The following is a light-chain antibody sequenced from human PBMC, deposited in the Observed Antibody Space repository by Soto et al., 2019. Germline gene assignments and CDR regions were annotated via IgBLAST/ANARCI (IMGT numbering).Light chain of an antibody. J-gene: IGKJ4*01. CDR1: QSLLSGSNNKNY. CDR3: LQYYSAPLT. Sequence: DIVMTQSPDSLAVSLGERATINCKSSQSLLSGSNNKNYLAWYQQKPGQSPKSLIFWASTRQSGVPDRFSGSGSGTEFTLTISSLQAEDVAVYYCLQYYSAPLTFGGGTKVEIK. V-gene: IGKV4-1*01. CDR2: WAS.